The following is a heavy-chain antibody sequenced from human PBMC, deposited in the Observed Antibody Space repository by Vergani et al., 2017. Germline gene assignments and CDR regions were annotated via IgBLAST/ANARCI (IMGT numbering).Heavy chain of an antibody. CDR2: IYSGGST. J-gene: IGHJ6*02. V-gene: IGHV3-66*02. Sequence: EVQLVESGGGLVQPGGSLRLSCAASGFTVSSNYVSWVRQAPGKGLEWVSVIYSGGSTYYADSVKGRFTISRDNSKNTLYLQMNSLRAEDTAVYYCAREKAQWLPPKTYMDVWGQGTTVTISS. D-gene: IGHD6-19*01. CDR3: AREKAQWLPPKTYMDV. CDR1: GFTVSSNY.